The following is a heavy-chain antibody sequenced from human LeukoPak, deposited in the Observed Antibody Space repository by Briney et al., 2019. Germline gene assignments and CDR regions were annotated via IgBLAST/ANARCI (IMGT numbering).Heavy chain of an antibody. J-gene: IGHJ4*02. CDR3: VRGEIAAAGIPPDY. Sequence: ASVKVSCKASGGTFSSYAISWVRQAPGQGLEWMGGIIPIFGTANYAQKFQGRVTVTADESTSTAYMELSSLRSEDTAVYYCVRGEIAAAGIPPDYWGQGTLVTVSS. CDR2: IIPIFGTA. V-gene: IGHV1-69*13. CDR1: GGTFSSYA. D-gene: IGHD6-13*01.